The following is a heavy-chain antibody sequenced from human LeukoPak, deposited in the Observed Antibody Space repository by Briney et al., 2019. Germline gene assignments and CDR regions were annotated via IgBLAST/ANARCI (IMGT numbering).Heavy chain of an antibody. V-gene: IGHV4-39*01. D-gene: IGHD6-13*01. J-gene: IGHJ4*02. CDR1: GGSISSSSYY. CDR3: VTSDGSSWLRFDY. CDR2: IYYSGTT. Sequence: TPSETLSLTCTVSGGSISSSSYYWGWIRQPPGKGLEWIGSIYYSGTTYYNPSLKSRVTISVDTSNNRFSLKLSSVTAADTSMYYCVTSDGSSWLRFDYWGQGTLVTVSS.